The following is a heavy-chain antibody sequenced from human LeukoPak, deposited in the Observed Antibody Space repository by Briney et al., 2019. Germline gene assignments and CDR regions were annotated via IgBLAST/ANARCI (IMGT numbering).Heavy chain of an antibody. D-gene: IGHD2-15*01. CDR3: ARDRCRTYFFGC. CDR2: ISAYNGNT. Sequence: ASVKVSCKASGYTFTGYGISWVRQAPGQGLEWMGWISAYNGNTNYAQNLQGRVTMTTDTSTSTVYMELKSLKSDDTAVYYCARDRCRTYFFGCWGQGTLVTVSS. V-gene: IGHV1-18*01. J-gene: IGHJ4*02. CDR1: GYTFTGYG.